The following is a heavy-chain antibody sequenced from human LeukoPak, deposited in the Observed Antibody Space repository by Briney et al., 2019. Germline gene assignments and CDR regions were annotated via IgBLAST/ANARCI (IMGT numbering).Heavy chain of an antibody. CDR2: IYHSGST. CDR3: ARALEMATRYNWFDP. CDR1: GYSISSGYY. Sequence: ASETLSLTCTVSGYSISSGYYWGWIRQPPGKGLEWIGSIYHSGSTYYNPSLKSRVTISVDTSKNQFSLKLSSVTAAATAVYYCARALEMATRYNWFDPWGQGTLVTVSS. J-gene: IGHJ5*02. D-gene: IGHD5-24*01. V-gene: IGHV4-38-2*02.